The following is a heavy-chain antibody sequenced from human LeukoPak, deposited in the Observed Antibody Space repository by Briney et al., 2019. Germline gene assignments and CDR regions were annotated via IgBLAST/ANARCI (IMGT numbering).Heavy chain of an antibody. J-gene: IGHJ4*02. Sequence: PGGSLRLSCAASGFTFSDHYMDWVRQAPGKGLEWVGRTRNKANSYTTEYAASVKGRFTISRDDSKNSLYLQMNSLKTEDTAVYYCARTYYDSSGYLLDYWGQGTLVTVSS. CDR2: TRNKANSYTT. CDR3: ARTYYDSSGYLLDY. D-gene: IGHD3-22*01. V-gene: IGHV3-72*01. CDR1: GFTFSDHY.